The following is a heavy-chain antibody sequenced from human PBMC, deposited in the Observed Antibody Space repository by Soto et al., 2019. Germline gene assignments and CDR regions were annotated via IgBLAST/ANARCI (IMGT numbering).Heavy chain of an antibody. CDR1: GGSTSSDNY. Sequence: LSLTCIVSGGSTSSDNYWSWIRQPPGKGLEWIGHIYYSGNTDYNPSLKSRLAISIDTSKNQFSLKLSSVTAADTAVYFCAREGGESSDGLYYFDSWGQGSLVTVSS. CDR3: AREGGESSDGLYYFDS. D-gene: IGHD3-16*01. J-gene: IGHJ4*02. V-gene: IGHV4-30-4*01. CDR2: IYYSGNT.